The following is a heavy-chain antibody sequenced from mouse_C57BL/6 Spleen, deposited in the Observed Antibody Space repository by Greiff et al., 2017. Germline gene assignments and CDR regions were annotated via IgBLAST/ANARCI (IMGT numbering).Heavy chain of an antibody. V-gene: IGHV1-50*01. Sequence: QVQLQQPGAELVKPGASVKLSCKASGYTFTSYWMQWVQQRPGQGLEWIGEIDPSDSYTNYNQKFKGKATLTVDTSSSTAYMQLSSLTSEAPAVYYCASYDGYYHVPFDYWGQGTTLTVSS. J-gene: IGHJ2*01. CDR3: ASYDGYYHVPFDY. CDR2: IDPSDSYT. D-gene: IGHD2-3*01. CDR1: GYTFTSYW.